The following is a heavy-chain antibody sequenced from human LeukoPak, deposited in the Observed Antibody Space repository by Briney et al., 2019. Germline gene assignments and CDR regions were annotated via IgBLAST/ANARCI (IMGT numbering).Heavy chain of an antibody. J-gene: IGHJ3*02. Sequence: GAPVKVSCKASGYTFTGYYMHWVRQASGQGLEWMGWINPNSGGTNYAQKFQGRVTMTRDTSISTAYMELSRLRSDDTAVYYCARQAAAGSNDTFDIWGQGTMVTVSS. CDR1: GYTFTGYY. CDR2: INPNSGGT. D-gene: IGHD6-13*01. CDR3: ARQAAAGSNDTFDI. V-gene: IGHV1-2*02.